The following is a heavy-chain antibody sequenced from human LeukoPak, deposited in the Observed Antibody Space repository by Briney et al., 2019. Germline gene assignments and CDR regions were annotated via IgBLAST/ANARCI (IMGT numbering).Heavy chain of an antibody. CDR1: GGSISSYY. D-gene: IGHD2-2*01. J-gene: IGHJ2*01. CDR2: IYYSGST. CDR3: ARLAAVVPAAIYWYFDL. V-gene: IGHV4-59*08. Sequence: SETLSLTCTVSGGSISSYYWSWIRQPPGKGLEWIGYIYYSGSTNYNPSLKSRVTISVDTSKNQFSLKLSSVTAADTAVYYCARLAAVVPAAIYWYFDLWGRGTLVTVSS.